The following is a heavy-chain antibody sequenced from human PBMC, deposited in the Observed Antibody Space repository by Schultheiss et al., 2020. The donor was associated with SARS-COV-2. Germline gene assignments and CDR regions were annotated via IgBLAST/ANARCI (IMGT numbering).Heavy chain of an antibody. CDR3: AKDSAGDN. V-gene: IGHV3-23*01. D-gene: IGHD3-10*01. Sequence: GESLKISCATSGFIFNNYQMNWVRQAPGKGLEWVSVISGSGGRIYYADSVKGRFTISRDNSKNEVYLQMNGLRVEDTAVYYCAKDSAGDNWGQGTKVTVSS. J-gene: IGHJ3*02. CDR1: GFIFNNYQ. CDR2: ISGSGGRI.